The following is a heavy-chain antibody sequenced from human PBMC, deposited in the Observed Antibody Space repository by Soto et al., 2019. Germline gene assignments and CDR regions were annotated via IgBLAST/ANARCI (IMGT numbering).Heavy chain of an antibody. D-gene: IGHD2-15*01. V-gene: IGHV1-18*01. CDR1: GYTFTSFG. J-gene: IGHJ5*02. Sequence: QVQLVQSGAEVKKPGASVKVSCKASGYTFTSFGITWVRQALGQGLEWLGWSSPYNGNTHYVQKFQGRVTMTTDTSTSTAYMELRSLRSDDTAVYYCARGGLGYCSGGSCPQNWFDPWGQEPWSPSPQ. CDR3: ARGGLGYCSGGSCPQNWFDP. CDR2: SSPYNGNT.